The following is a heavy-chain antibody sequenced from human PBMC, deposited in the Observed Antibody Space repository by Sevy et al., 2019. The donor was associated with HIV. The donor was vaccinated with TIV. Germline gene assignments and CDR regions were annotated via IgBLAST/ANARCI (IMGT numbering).Heavy chain of an antibody. CDR2: IKQDGSVL. Sequence: GGSLRLSCAASGFAFNNYWMNWVRQAPGKGLEWVANIKQDGSVLSYVSSVRGRFSISRDYAKNSVYLQMNSLRVEDTAVYYCARDRGITVYKYYGMDVWGQGTTVTVSS. J-gene: IGHJ6*02. V-gene: IGHV3-7*01. D-gene: IGHD1-20*01. CDR1: GFAFNNYW. CDR3: ARDRGITVYKYYGMDV.